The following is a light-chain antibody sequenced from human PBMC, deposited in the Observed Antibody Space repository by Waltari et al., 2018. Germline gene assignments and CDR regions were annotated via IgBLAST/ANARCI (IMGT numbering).Light chain of an antibody. V-gene: IGLV2-8*01. CDR1: ISDVGGYNH. Sequence: QSALTQPPSASGSPGQSVTISCSGTISDVGGYNHVSWYQQHAGTATKLMIYEVNKRPSGVPDRFSGSKSGNTASLTVSGLQTEDEAEYYCSSYAGSNNFRVFGGGTKLTVL. J-gene: IGLJ2*01. CDR3: SSYAGSNNFRV. CDR2: EVN.